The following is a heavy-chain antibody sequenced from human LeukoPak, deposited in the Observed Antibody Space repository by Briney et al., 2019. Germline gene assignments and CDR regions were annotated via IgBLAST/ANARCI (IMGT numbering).Heavy chain of an antibody. D-gene: IGHD3-10*01. CDR3: TGNYYGSGSYADFDY. CDR2: ISGSGGTT. J-gene: IGHJ4*02. Sequence: GGSLRLSWAASGFSFSSYAINWVRQVPGKGLEWVSAISGSGGTTYYADSVKGRFTISRDNSKNTLYLQMDSLKTEDTAVYYCTGNYYGSGSYADFDYWGQGTLVTVSS. CDR1: GFSFSSYA. V-gene: IGHV3-23*01.